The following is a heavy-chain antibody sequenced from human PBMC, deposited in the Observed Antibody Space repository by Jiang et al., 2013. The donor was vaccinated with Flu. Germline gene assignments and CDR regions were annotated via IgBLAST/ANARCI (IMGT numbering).Heavy chain of an antibody. Sequence: AQKFQGRVTITADESTTTAYMEVYSLTSEDTAVYYCARDTSGYGTSWFTHWGQGTLVTVSS. J-gene: IGHJ5*02. D-gene: IGHD4/OR15-4a*01. V-gene: IGHV1-69*01. CDR3: ARDTSGYGTSWFTH.